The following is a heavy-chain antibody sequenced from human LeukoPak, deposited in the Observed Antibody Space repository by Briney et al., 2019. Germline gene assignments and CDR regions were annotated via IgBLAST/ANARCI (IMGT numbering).Heavy chain of an antibody. D-gene: IGHD3-3*01. CDR3: ARGKEDGITIFGVVTSRVYYFDY. CDR1: GYSFVGYG. J-gene: IGHJ4*02. Sequence: GASVKVSCKASGYSFVGYGITWVRQAPGQGLEWMGWMNPNSGNTGYAQKFQGRVTITRNTSISTAYMELSSLRSEDTAVYYCARGKEDGITIFGVVTSRVYYFDYWGQGTLVTVSS. CDR2: MNPNSGNT. V-gene: IGHV1-8*03.